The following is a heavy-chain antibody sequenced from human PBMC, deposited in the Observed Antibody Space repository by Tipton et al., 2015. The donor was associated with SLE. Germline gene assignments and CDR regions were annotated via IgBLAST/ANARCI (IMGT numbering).Heavy chain of an antibody. CDR3: ARERRATYYDFWSGEGAFDY. D-gene: IGHD3-3*01. Sequence: TLSLTCTVSGGSISSHYWSWIRQPPGKGLEWIGYIYYSGSTNYNPSLKSRVTISVDTSKNQFSLKLSSVTAADTAVYYCARERRATYYDFWSGEGAFDYWGQGIPVTVSA. CDR2: IYYSGST. V-gene: IGHV4-59*11. CDR1: GGSISSHY. J-gene: IGHJ4*02.